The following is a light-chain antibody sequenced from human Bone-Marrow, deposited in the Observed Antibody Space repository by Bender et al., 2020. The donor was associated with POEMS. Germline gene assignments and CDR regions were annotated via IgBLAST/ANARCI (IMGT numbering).Light chain of an antibody. CDR2: GYN. J-gene: IGLJ3*02. CDR1: SSNTGSGYD. Sequence: QSVLTQPPSVSGAPGQRVTISCTGSSSNTGSGYDINWYQHLPGTAPKLLIYGYNNRPSGVPDRFSGSKSGTSASLAITGLQAEDEGDYFCCSYASSNTLVFGGGTKLTVL. V-gene: IGLV1-40*01. CDR3: CSYASSNTLV.